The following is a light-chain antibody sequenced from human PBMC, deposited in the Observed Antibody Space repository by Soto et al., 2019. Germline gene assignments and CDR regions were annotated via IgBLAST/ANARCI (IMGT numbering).Light chain of an antibody. J-gene: IGKJ2*01. Sequence: EIVMTQSPATLPLSPGERAALSCRASQSINSELAWYQQKPDQPPRRLIYGASTSATGAPARFIGSESCCAYSLTISGLQSKDFEVYDGPQGHNWPLNFGQGNRLEI. V-gene: IGKV3-15*01. CDR2: GAS. CDR3: PQGHNWPLN. CDR1: QSINSE.